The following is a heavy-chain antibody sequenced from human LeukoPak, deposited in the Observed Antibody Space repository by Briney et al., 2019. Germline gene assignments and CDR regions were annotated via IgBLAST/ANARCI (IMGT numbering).Heavy chain of an antibody. J-gene: IGHJ4*02. D-gene: IGHD1-26*01. V-gene: IGHV1-24*01. CDR3: ARQAIVGATTFDY. Sequence: GASVKVSCKVSGYTLTELSMHWVRQAPGKGLEWMGGFDPEDGETIYAQKFQGRVTITRDTSASTAYMELSSLRSEDTAVYYCARQAIVGATTFDYWGQGTLVTVSS. CDR1: GYTLTELS. CDR2: FDPEDGET.